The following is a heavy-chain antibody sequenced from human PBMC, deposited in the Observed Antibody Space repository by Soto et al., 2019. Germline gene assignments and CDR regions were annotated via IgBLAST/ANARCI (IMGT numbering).Heavy chain of an antibody. CDR1: GFTFSTES. CDR2: ISSSSSYI. CDR3: ARGAAGGLDY. Sequence: EVHLVESGGGLVKPGGSLRLSCAASGFTFSTESMNWVRQAPGTGLEWVSSISSSSSYIYYADSVKGRFTISRDNAKNSLYLQMNSLIVEDTAVHYCARGAAGGLDYWGQGTLVTVSS. J-gene: IGHJ4*02. V-gene: IGHV3-21*01. D-gene: IGHD6-13*01.